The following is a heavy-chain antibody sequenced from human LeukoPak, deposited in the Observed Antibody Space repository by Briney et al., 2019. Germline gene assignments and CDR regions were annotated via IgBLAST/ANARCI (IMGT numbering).Heavy chain of an antibody. D-gene: IGHD6-6*01. V-gene: IGHV3-74*01. Sequence: GGSLRLXCTASGFTLRNYWMHWVRQAPGKRLVWVSRISGDGSVTNYADSVQGRFTISRDNAKNILYLQINNLRSEDTAVYYCARYSSSSGGASYYLDYWGHGTLITVSS. J-gene: IGHJ4*01. CDR2: ISGDGSVT. CDR1: GFTLRNYW. CDR3: ARYSSSSGGASYYLDY.